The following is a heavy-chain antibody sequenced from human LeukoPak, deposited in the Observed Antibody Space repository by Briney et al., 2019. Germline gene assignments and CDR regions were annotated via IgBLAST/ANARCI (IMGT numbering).Heavy chain of an antibody. CDR1: GFTLSSYA. V-gene: IGHV3-30-3*01. CDR2: ISYDGSNK. Sequence: PGGSLRLSCAASGFTLSSYAMHWARQAPGKGLEWVAVISYDGSNKYYADSVKGRFTISRDNSKNTLYLQMNSLRAEDTAVYYCARPVEMATIGFGYWGQGTLVTVSS. D-gene: IGHD5-12*01. J-gene: IGHJ4*02. CDR3: ARPVEMATIGFGY.